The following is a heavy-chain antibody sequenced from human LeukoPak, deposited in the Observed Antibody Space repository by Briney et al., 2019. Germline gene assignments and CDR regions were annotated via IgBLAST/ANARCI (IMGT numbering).Heavy chain of an antibody. V-gene: IGHV4-34*01. CDR1: GGSFSGYY. D-gene: IGHD3-10*01. CDR2: INHSGST. J-gene: IGHJ4*02. Sequence: SETLSLTCAVYGGSFSGYYWSWIRQPPGKGLEWLGEINHSGSTNYNPSLKSRVTISVDTSKNQFSLKLSSVTAADTAVYYCARRGTPRGTPDYWGQGTLVTVSS. CDR3: ARRGTPRGTPDY.